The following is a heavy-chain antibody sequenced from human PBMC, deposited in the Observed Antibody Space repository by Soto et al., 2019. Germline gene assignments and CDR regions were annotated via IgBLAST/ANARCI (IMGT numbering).Heavy chain of an antibody. V-gene: IGHV3-30*18. J-gene: IGHJ4*02. CDR2: ISYDGSNK. CDR1: GFTFSSYG. CDR3: AKDKDYFDY. Sequence: LRLSCAASGFTFSSYGMHWVRQAPGKGLEWVAVISYDGSNKYYADSVKGRFTISRDNSKNTLYLQMNSLRAEDTAVYYCAKDKDYFDYWGQGTLVTVSS.